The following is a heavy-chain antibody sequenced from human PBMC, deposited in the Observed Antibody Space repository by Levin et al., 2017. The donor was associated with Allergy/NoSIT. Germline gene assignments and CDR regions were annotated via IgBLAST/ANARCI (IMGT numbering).Heavy chain of an antibody. Sequence: LTGGSLRLSCAASGFTFSMYGMHWVRQAPGKGLEWVAVISHNGAYKYYADSVKGRFTISRDNSKNTLYLQMNSLRAEDTAVYYCANIAVAGTRGYGMDVWGQGTTVTVSS. CDR1: GFTFSMYG. CDR3: ANIAVAGTRGYGMDV. D-gene: IGHD6-13*01. V-gene: IGHV3-30*18. CDR2: ISHNGAYK. J-gene: IGHJ6*02.